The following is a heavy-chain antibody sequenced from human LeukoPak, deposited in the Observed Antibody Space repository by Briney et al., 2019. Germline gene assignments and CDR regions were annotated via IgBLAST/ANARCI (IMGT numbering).Heavy chain of an antibody. V-gene: IGHV1-69*01. J-gene: IGHJ4*02. D-gene: IGHD4-17*01. CDR1: GGTFISYA. Sequence: SVKVSCKASGGTFISYAISWVRQAPGQGLEWMGGIIPIFGTANYAQKFQARVTITADESTSTAYMELSSLRSEDTAVYYRARVERNYGDYARPTDCWGQGTLVTVSS. CDR3: ARVERNYGDYARPTDC. CDR2: IIPIFGTA.